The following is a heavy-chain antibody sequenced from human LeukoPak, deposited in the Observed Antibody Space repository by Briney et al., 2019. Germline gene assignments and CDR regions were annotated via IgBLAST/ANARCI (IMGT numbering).Heavy chain of an antibody. J-gene: IGHJ4*02. D-gene: IGHD1-14*01. CDR2: IYYSGST. Sequence: NPSDTLSPTCTVSGGSISSGGYFWSWIRQYPGKGLEWIGDIYYSGSTSYNPTLKSRLTISVDTSQNQFHLRLTSVTAADTAVYYCASCIKVSRSFDSWGQGTLITVCS. CDR1: GGSISSGGYF. V-gene: IGHV4-31*03. CDR3: ASCIKVSRSFDS.